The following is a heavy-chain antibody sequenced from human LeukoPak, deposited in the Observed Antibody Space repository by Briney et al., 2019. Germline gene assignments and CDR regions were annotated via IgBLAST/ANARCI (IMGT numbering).Heavy chain of an antibody. D-gene: IGHD6-13*01. CDR1: GFTVSSNY. J-gene: IGHJ4*02. Sequence: GGSLRLSCAASGFTVSSNYMSWVRQAPGKGLEWVSVIYSGGSTYYADSVKGRFTISRDNSKNTLYLQMNSLRAEDTAVYYCARADAYSSTWCFDYWGQGALVTVSS. CDR2: IYSGGST. V-gene: IGHV3-53*01. CDR3: ARADAYSSTWCFDY.